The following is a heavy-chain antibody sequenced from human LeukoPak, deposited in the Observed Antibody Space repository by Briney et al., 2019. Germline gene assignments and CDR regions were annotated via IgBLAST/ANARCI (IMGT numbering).Heavy chain of an antibody. CDR3: AKSSSWTYHYLDY. CDR1: GFTFSSCG. D-gene: IGHD6-13*01. V-gene: IGHV3-30*18. CDR2: ISYDGSNK. J-gene: IGHJ4*02. Sequence: PGGSLRLSCAASGFTFSSCGMHWVRQAPGKGLEWVAIISYDGSNKYYADSVQGRFTISRDNSMNTLSLQMNSLRAEDTALYYCAKSSSWTYHYLDYWGQGALVTVSS.